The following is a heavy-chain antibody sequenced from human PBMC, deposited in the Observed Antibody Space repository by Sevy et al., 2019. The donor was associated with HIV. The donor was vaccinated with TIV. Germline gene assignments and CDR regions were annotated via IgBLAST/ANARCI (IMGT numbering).Heavy chain of an antibody. CDR1: GGTFSSYA. Sequence: ASVKVSCKASGGTFSSYAISWVRQAPGQGLEWMGGIIPIFGTANYAQKFQDRVTITADESTSTAHMELSSLRSEDTAVYYCARGQRQQQQVSGGAYWFVPWGQGTLVTASS. D-gene: IGHD6-13*01. V-gene: IGHV1-69*13. CDR2: IIPIFGTA. CDR3: ARGQRQQQQVSGGAYWFVP. J-gene: IGHJ5*02.